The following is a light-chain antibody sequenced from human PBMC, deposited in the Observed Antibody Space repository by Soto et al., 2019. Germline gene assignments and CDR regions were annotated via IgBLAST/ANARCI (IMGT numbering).Light chain of an antibody. CDR2: DAS. J-gene: IGKJ1*01. V-gene: IGKV1-5*01. CDR1: QSINTW. Sequence: DVQMTQSPSTLSASVGDRVTITCRASQSINTWLAWYQQKPRKTPELLIYDASSLESGVPSRFSGSGSRSEFTLTISSLQSDDFATYYCQQYNSYPWTFGQGTKLEIK. CDR3: QQYNSYPWT.